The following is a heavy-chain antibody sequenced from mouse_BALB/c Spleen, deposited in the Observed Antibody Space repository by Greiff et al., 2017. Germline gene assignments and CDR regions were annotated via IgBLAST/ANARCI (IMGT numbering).Heavy chain of an antibody. CDR3: ARGGTVVADY. D-gene: IGHD1-1*01. V-gene: IGHV1-14*01. CDR2: INPYNDGT. CDR1: GYTFTSYV. Sequence: EVQRVESGPELVKPGASVKMSCKASGYTFTSYVMHWVKQKPGQGLEWIGYINPYNDGTKYNEKFKGKATLTSDKSSSTAYMELSSLTSEDSAVYYCARGGTVVADYWGQGTTLTVSS. J-gene: IGHJ2*01.